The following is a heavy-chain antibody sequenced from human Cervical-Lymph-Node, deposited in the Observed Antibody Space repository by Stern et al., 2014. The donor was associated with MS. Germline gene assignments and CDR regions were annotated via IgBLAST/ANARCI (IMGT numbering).Heavy chain of an antibody. Sequence: VQLVESGGGVVQPGRSLRLSCAASGFTFSSYAMHWVRQAPGKGLEWVAVISYDGSNKYYADSVKGRFTISRDNSKNTLYLQMNSLRAEDTAVYYCAREARFFYGMDVWGQGTTVTVSS. V-gene: IGHV3-30*01. D-gene: IGHD3-3*01. J-gene: IGHJ6*02. CDR2: ISYDGSNK. CDR1: GFTFSSYA. CDR3: AREARFFYGMDV.